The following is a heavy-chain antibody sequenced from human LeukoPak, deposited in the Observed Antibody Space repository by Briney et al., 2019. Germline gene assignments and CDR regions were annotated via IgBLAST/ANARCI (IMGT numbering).Heavy chain of an antibody. CDR3: SREWGNGNDLRPDS. J-gene: IGHJ4*02. Sequence: GGSLRLSCTSSGFTFREFAVSWFRQAPGKGREWIGFIGSSIYGGTPKAAASVKGRFIFSRDDSKGVAYLRMNSLKTDDTAVYYCSREWGNGNDLRPDSWGQGTLVTVSS. CDR2: IGSSIYGGTP. V-gene: IGHV3-49*03. D-gene: IGHD1-1*01. CDR1: GFTFREFA.